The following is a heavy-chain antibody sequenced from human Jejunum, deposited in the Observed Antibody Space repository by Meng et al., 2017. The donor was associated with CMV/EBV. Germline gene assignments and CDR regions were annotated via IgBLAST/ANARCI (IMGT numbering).Heavy chain of an antibody. CDR2: ISEIRDAS. V-gene: IGHV3-23*01. J-gene: IGHJ4*02. Sequence: LSCPASCFTFSTSAMTWVRQAPGKGLEWVSTISEIRDASYYGDSVKGRFAISRDNSKNTLYLQMSSLRVEDTAVYYCAKARQCEDWGQGTLVTVSS. CDR3: AKARQCED. CDR1: CFTFSTSA.